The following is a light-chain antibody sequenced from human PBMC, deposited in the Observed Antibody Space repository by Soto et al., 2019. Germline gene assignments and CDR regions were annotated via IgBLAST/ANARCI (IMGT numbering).Light chain of an antibody. Sequence: QSVLTQAPAVSGAPGQRVTISCTGSSSNIGAGYDVHWYQQLPGTAPKLLIYGNSNRPSGVPDRFSGSKSGTSASLAITGLQAEDEADYYCATWDDGVFVFGIGTKVTVL. V-gene: IGLV1-40*01. CDR2: GNS. CDR1: SSNIGAGYD. J-gene: IGLJ1*01. CDR3: ATWDDGVFV.